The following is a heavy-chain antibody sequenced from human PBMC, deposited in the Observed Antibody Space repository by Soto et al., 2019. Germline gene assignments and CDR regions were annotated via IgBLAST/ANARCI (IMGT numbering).Heavy chain of an antibody. CDR1: GFTFTSSA. Sequence: SVKVSCKASGFTFTSSAVQWVRQARGQRLEWIGWIVVGSGNTYYAQKFQERVTITRDMSTSTAYMELSSLRSEDTAVYYCAAVYDSSGYYYSFDYWGQGTLVTVSS. V-gene: IGHV1-58*01. J-gene: IGHJ4*02. CDR3: AAVYDSSGYYYSFDY. CDR2: IVVGSGNT. D-gene: IGHD3-22*01.